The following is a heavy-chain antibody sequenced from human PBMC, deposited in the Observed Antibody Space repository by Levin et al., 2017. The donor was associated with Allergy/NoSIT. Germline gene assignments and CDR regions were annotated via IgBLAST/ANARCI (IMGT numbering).Heavy chain of an antibody. J-gene: IGHJ4*02. Sequence: ASVKVSCKASGYTFTAYSMHWVRQAPGQGLEWMGWINPNSGGTNYAQKFQGRVTMTRDTSISTAYMEMSGLRSDDTAVYYCARSYNWNGGLDYWGQGTLVTVSS. CDR1: GYTFTAYS. CDR3: ARSYNWNGGLDY. CDR2: INPNSGGT. V-gene: IGHV1-2*02. D-gene: IGHD1-1*01.